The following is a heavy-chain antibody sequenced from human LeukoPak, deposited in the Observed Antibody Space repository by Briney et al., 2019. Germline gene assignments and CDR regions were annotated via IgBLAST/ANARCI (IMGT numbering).Heavy chain of an antibody. CDR1: GFTFGDYA. V-gene: IGHV3-49*04. J-gene: IGHJ4*02. CDR3: ICYDSSGYYGGEDY. Sequence: PGGSLRLSCTASGFTFGDYAMSWVRQAPGKGLEWVGFIRSKAYGGTTEYAASVKGRFAIPRDDSKSIAYLQMNSLKTEDTAVYYCICYDSSGYYGGEDYWGQGTLVTVSS. D-gene: IGHD3-22*01. CDR2: IRSKAYGGTT.